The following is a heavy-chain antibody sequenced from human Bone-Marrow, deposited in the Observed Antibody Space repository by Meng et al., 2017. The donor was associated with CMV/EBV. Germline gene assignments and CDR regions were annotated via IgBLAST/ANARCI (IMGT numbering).Heavy chain of an antibody. V-gene: IGHV4-34*01. CDR2: NNHSGST. CDR1: GGSCSGYW. J-gene: IGHJ4*02. CDR3: ASRRY. Sequence: QTLSLTWAVYGGSCSGYWWGWNRQPPVKGLEWIGENNHSGSTNYNPSLKSRVTISVDTSKSQFSLKLSAVTAADTGVYDCASRRYWGQGTLVTVSS.